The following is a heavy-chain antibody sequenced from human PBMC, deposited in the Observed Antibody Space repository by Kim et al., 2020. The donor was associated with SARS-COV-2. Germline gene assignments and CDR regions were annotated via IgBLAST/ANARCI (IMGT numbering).Heavy chain of an antibody. Sequence: SETLSLTCAVYGGSFSGYYWSWIRQPPGKGLEWIGEINHSGSTNYNPSLKSRVTISVDTSKNQFSLKLSSVTAADTAVYYCARGPLNTAMVTRTVNFDYWGQGTLVTVSS. V-gene: IGHV4-34*01. CDR3: ARGPLNTAMVTRTVNFDY. CDR1: GGSFSGYY. CDR2: INHSGST. J-gene: IGHJ4*02. D-gene: IGHD5-18*01.